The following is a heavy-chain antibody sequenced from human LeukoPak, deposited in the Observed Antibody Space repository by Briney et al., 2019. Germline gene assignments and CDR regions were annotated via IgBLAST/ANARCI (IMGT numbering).Heavy chain of an antibody. CDR3: AKLPVAGLYFDY. Sequence: GGSLRLSCAASGFVFNAYAMHWVRQAPGKGLEWISAISGSGGSTYYVDSVKGRFTISRDNSKNTLYLQMNSLRVEDTAVYYCAKLPVAGLYFDYWGQGTLVTVSS. CDR2: ISGSGGST. CDR1: GFVFNAYA. D-gene: IGHD6-19*01. J-gene: IGHJ4*02. V-gene: IGHV3-23*01.